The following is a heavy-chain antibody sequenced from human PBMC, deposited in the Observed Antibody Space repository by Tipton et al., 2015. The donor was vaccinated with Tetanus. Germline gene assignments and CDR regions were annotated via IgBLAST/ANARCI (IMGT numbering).Heavy chain of an antibody. CDR3: ARRLGPYTGDQIWHFDL. D-gene: IGHD7-27*01. CDR2: IYPGDSDT. J-gene: IGHJ2*01. V-gene: IGHV5-51*01. CDR1: GYNFNLYW. Sequence: QSGAEVKKAGESLKISCQGSGYNFNLYWIAWVRQMPGKGLEWMGIIYPGDSDTTYSPSFQGQVTISADRSISTAYLQWSSLKASDTAVFFCARRLGPYTGDQIWHFDLWGRGTLVTVSS.